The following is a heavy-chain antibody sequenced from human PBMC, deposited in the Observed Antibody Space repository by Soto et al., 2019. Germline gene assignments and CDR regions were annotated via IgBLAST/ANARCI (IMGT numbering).Heavy chain of an antibody. Sequence: GASVKVSCKASGYTFTSYDINWVRQATGQGLEWMGWMNPNSGNTGYAQKFQGRVTMTRNTSISTAYMELSSLRSEDTAVYYCARLEVATPPYYYYYGMDVWGQGTTVTVSS. CDR1: GYTFTSYD. CDR3: ARLEVATPPYYYYYGMDV. CDR2: MNPNSGNT. J-gene: IGHJ6*02. V-gene: IGHV1-8*01. D-gene: IGHD5-12*01.